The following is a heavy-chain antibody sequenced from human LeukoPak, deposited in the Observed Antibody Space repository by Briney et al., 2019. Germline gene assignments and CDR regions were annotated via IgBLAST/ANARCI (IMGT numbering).Heavy chain of an antibody. CDR3: SRPVAGWYFDY. D-gene: IGHD3-22*01. Sequence: PSETLSLTCTVSGVSISSYYWSWIRQPPGKGLEWIGYIYHSGSTNYNPSLKSRVTISVDTSKNQFSLKLSSVAAADTAVYYDSRPVAGWYFDYWGRGTLVTVSS. J-gene: IGHJ4*02. V-gene: IGHV4-59*01. CDR2: IYHSGST. CDR1: GVSISSYY.